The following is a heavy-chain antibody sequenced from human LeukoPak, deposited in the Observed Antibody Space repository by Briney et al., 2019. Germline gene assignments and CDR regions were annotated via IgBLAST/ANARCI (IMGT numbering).Heavy chain of an antibody. J-gene: IGHJ5*02. CDR1: GHTFTSYG. Sequence: ASVKVSCKASGHTFTSYGISWVRQAPGQGLEWMGWISAYNGNTNYAQKLQGRVTMTTDTSTSTAYMELRSLRSDDTAVYYCARDYAGYYDSSGYYRWGQGTLVTVSS. V-gene: IGHV1-18*01. CDR2: ISAYNGNT. CDR3: ARDYAGYYDSSGYYR. D-gene: IGHD3-22*01.